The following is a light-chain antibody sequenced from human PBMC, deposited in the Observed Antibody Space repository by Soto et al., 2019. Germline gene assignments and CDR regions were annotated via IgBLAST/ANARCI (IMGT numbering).Light chain of an antibody. V-gene: IGLV2-8*01. CDR2: EVS. CDR3: NSYVVSTYV. J-gene: IGLJ1*01. Sequence: QSALTQPPSASGSPGQSVTISCTGTSSDVGGYNYVSWYQQHTGKAPKLIIYEVSKRPSGVPDRFSGSKSGNTASLTVSWLQSEDKGDNCCNSYVVSTYVFRTGTKITVL. CDR1: SSDVGGYNY.